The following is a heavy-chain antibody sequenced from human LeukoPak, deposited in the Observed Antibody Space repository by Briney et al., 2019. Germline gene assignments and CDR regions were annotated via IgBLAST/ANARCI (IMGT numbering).Heavy chain of an antibody. J-gene: IGHJ4*02. V-gene: IGHV4-34*01. CDR3: ARVSVFGVVIAGFDY. CDR2: INHSGST. CDR1: GGSCSGYY. D-gene: IGHD3-3*01. Sequence: SETLSLTCAVYGGSCSGYYWSWIRQPPGKGLEWIGEINHSGSTNYNPSLKSRVTISVDTSKNQFSLKLSSVTAADTAVYYCARVSVFGVVIAGFDYWGQGTLVTVSS.